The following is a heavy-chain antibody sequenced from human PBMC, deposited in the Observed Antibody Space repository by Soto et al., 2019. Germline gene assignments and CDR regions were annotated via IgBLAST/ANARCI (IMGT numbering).Heavy chain of an antibody. Sequence: QVQLVQSGAEVKKPGSSVKVSCKASGGTFSSYAISWVRQAPGQGLEWMGGITPIFGTANYAQKFQGRVTITADESTSTAYMELSSLRSEDTAVYYCARVLDDSSGYYLDYWGQGTLVTVSS. D-gene: IGHD3-22*01. CDR3: ARVLDDSSGYYLDY. J-gene: IGHJ4*02. CDR2: ITPIFGTA. CDR1: GGTFSSYA. V-gene: IGHV1-69*01.